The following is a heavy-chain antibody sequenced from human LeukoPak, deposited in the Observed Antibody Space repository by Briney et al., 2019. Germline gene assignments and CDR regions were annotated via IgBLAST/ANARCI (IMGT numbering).Heavy chain of an antibody. D-gene: IGHD1-14*01. V-gene: IGHV3-74*01. CDR1: GFTFSSYW. J-gene: IGHJ4*02. Sequence: PGRSLRLSCAASGFTFSSYWMHWVRQVPGKGLMWVARINPGGSSITYADSVKGRFAISRGNAKNTLYLQMDSLRAEDTGVYYCARSNQADDYWGQGTLVTVSS. CDR3: ARSNQADDY. CDR2: INPGGSSI.